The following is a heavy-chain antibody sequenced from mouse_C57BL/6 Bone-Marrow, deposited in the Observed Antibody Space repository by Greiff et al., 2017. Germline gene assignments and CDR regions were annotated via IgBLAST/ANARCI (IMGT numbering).Heavy chain of an antibody. CDR3: TRGGYGGFAY. J-gene: IGHJ3*01. Sequence: QVQLQQPGAELVKPGASVMLSCKASGYTFTSYYMDWVKQRPGQGLEWIGGINPSNGDTTFNEKFKSKAILTVYKSSSTAYMQLSSLTSEDSAVYYCTRGGYGGFAYWGQGTLVTVSA. CDR2: INPSNGDT. V-gene: IGHV1S81*02. CDR1: GYTFTSYY. D-gene: IGHD2-2*01.